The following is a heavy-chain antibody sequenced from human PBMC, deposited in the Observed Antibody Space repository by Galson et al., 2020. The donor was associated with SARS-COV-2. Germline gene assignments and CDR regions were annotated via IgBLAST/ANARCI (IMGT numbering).Heavy chain of an antibody. D-gene: IGHD1-26*01. CDR3: AASGSDGRLKAGDYYYGMDV. CDR2: IYYSGST. Sequence: SQTLSLTCTVSGGSISSYYWSWIRQPPGKGLEWIGYIYYSGSTNYNPSLKSRVTISVDTSKNQFSLKLSSVTAADTAVYYCAASGSDGRLKAGDYYYGMDVWGQGTTVTVSS. V-gene: IGHV4-59*01. CDR1: GGSISSYY. J-gene: IGHJ6*02.